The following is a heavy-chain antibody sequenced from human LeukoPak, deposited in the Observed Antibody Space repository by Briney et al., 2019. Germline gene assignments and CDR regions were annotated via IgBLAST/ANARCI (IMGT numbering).Heavy chain of an antibody. CDR2: RSNDGGNR. J-gene: IGHJ5*02. D-gene: IGHD3-10*01. Sequence: PGGSLRLSCAGSGFTLNTYGMHWVRQPPGKGLEWVAVRSNDGGNRFYADSVKGRFTISRDNSENTVYLQMDSPRPEDTAVSYCAGKPYGSGTYYNNWFDPWGQGTLVTVSS. V-gene: IGHV3-30*03. CDR1: GFTLNTYG. CDR3: AGKPYGSGTYYNNWFDP.